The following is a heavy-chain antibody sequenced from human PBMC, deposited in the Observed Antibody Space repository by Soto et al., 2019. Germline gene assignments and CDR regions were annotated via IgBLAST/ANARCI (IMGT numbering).Heavy chain of an antibody. CDR2: IYWDDDQ. CDR3: EHAFDGTGWPNDAFDI. D-gene: IGHD3-3*02. CDR1: GFSLSGDGVG. V-gene: IGHV2-5*02. Sequence: QITLKESGPTLVKPTQSLTLTCTVSGFSLSGDGVGVGWIRQPPGKALEWLALIYWDDDQRYSPSLKTRLTITKDTSKNQVVLTMTNMDPVDTATCYCEHAFDGTGWPNDAFDIWGQGTVVTVSS. J-gene: IGHJ3*02.